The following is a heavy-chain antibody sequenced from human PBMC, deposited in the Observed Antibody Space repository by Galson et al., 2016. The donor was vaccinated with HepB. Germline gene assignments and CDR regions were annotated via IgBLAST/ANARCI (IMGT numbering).Heavy chain of an antibody. V-gene: IGHV3-9*01. J-gene: IGHJ4*02. CDR2: INWDGTTV. Sequence: SLRLSCAASGFTFDDYAMHWVRQVPGKGLQWVSSINWDGTTVAYADSVKGRFTISRDNARTSLYLQMDTLRSEDTGLYYCIRGPDDVWYYLESWGQGTLVTVSS. D-gene: IGHD3-16*01. CDR1: GFTFDDYA. CDR3: IRGPDDVWYYLES.